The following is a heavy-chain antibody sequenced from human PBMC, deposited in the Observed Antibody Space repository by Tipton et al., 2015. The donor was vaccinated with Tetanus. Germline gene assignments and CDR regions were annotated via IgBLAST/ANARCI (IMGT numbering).Heavy chain of an antibody. CDR3: ARAGMVTYDRSKFDS. D-gene: IGHD2-21*02. J-gene: IGHJ4*02. Sequence: TLSLTCTVSGDSITRDGYSWHWIRQPPGKGLEWIGYISDGGQSYYSPSHERRATISRDMSNNHFSLKLTSVTAADTAVYYCARAGMVTYDRSKFDSWGQGSLVSVSS. V-gene: IGHV4-30-2*01. CDR2: ISDGGQS. CDR1: GDSITRDGYS.